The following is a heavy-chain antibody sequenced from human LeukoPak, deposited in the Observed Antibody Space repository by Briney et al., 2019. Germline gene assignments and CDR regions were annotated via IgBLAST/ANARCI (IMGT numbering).Heavy chain of an antibody. CDR2: INPSGGST. CDR1: GYTFTSYY. Sequence: GASVKVSCKASGYTFTSYYMHWVRQAPGQGLEWMGIINPSGGSTSYAQKFQGRVTMTRDMSTSTVYMELSSLRSEDTAVYYCARDWLGYYFDYWGQGTLVTVSS. V-gene: IGHV1-46*01. D-gene: IGHD5-12*01. CDR3: ARDWLGYYFDY. J-gene: IGHJ4*02.